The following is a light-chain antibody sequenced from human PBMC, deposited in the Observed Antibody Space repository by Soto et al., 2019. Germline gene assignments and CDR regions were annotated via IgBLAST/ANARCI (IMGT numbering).Light chain of an antibody. CDR3: CSYAGNRTFV. J-gene: IGLJ2*01. V-gene: IGLV2-23*01. Sequence: QSALTQPASVSGSPEQSITISCTGTSSDVGAYNLVSWYQQHPGKAPRLIIYEGSKRPSGISHRFSGSKSDNTAFLTISGLLAEDEAHYHCCSYAGNRTFVFGGGTKLTVL. CDR1: SSDVGAYNL. CDR2: EGS.